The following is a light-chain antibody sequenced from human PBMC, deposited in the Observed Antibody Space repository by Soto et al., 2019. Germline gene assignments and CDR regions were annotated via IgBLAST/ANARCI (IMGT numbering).Light chain of an antibody. CDR1: QSISSD. V-gene: IGKV3-15*01. CDR2: GAS. CDR3: QQYNNWPPLT. Sequence: IVMTQSPATLSVSPGDRATLSCRASQSISSDLAWYQQKPGQAPRLLIYGASTRATGIPARFSGSGSGTDFTLTITSLKSEDFATYYCQQYNNWPPLTFGGGTKVDIK. J-gene: IGKJ4*01.